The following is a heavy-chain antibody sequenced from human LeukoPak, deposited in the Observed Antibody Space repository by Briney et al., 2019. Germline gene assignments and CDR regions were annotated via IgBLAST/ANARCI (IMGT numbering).Heavy chain of an antibody. J-gene: IGHJ3*02. CDR2: LSNEGGNK. CDR3: ARDPGDYVGNDAFDI. D-gene: IGHD4-17*01. Sequence: SLRLSCAASGFTFSSYGMHWVRQAPGKGLEWVAVLSNEGGNKHYADPVKGRFTVSRDNSKNTVYLQMNSLRAEDTAVYYCARDPGDYVGNDAFDIWGQGTMVTVSS. CDR1: GFTFSSYG. V-gene: IGHV3-30*03.